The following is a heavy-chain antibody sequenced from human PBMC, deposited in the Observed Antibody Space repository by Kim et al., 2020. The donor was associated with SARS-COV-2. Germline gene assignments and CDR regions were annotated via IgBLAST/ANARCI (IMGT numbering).Heavy chain of an antibody. CDR3: AREVKYGSGSYLGCMDV. D-gene: IGHD3-10*01. Sequence: SETLSLTCTVSGGSVNRNHYYWTWIRQPPGKGLEWIGDVYYTGSTNYNPSLKSRVTISVDTSNNQFSLRLTSVIAADTAVYYCAREVKYGSGSYLGCMDVWGQGTTVTVSS. J-gene: IGHJ6*02. V-gene: IGHV4-61*01. CDR1: GGSVNRNHYY. CDR2: VYYTGST.